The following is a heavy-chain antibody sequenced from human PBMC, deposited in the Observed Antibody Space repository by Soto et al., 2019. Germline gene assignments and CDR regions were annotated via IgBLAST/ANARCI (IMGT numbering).Heavy chain of an antibody. CDR3: ARAGYCSGGSCYEPYYYYYYYMDV. J-gene: IGHJ6*03. Sequence: GGSLRLSCAASGFTFSSYSMNWVRQAPGKGLEWVSYISSSSSTIYYADSVKGRFTISRDNAKNSLYLQMNSLRAEDTAVYYCARAGYCSGGSCYEPYYYYYYYMDVWGKGTTVTVSS. CDR1: GFTFSSYS. CDR2: ISSSSSTI. D-gene: IGHD2-15*01. V-gene: IGHV3-48*01.